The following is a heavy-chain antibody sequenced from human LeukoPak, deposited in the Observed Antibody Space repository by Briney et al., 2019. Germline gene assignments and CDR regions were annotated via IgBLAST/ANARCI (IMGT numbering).Heavy chain of an antibody. J-gene: IGHJ4*02. V-gene: IGHV3-66*01. CDR3: ARGGNGGYDYEFDY. D-gene: IGHD5-12*01. CDR2: IHSDGTT. CDR1: GFTVSSNY. Sequence: PGGSLRLSCAASGFTVSSNYMNWVRQAPGKGLEWVSVIHSDGTTNYGDSVKGRFTISRDHSKNTLYLQMNSLRAEDTAVYYCARGGNGGYDYEFDYWGQGTLVTVSS.